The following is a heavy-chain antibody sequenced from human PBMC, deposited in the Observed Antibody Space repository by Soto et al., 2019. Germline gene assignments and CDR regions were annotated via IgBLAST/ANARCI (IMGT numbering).Heavy chain of an antibody. Sequence: SETLSLTCTVSGGSISSYYWSWIRQPPGKGLEWIGYIYYSGSTNYNPSLKSRVTISVDTSKNQFSLKLSSVTAADTAVYYCARAFWEVRGVITPIFDYWGQGTLVTVSS. V-gene: IGHV4-59*01. J-gene: IGHJ4*02. CDR1: GGSISSYY. CDR2: IYYSGST. CDR3: ARAFWEVRGVITPIFDY. D-gene: IGHD3-10*01.